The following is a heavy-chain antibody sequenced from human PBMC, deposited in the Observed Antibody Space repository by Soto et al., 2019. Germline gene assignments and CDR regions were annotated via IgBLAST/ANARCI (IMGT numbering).Heavy chain of an antibody. Sequence: GGSLRLSCAASGFTFSSYGMHWVRQAPGKGLEWVAVISYDGSNKYYADSVKGRFTISRDNSKNTLYLQMNSLRAEDTAVYYCAKDTRIAADGRMPYSGMDVWGQGTRVTVSS. D-gene: IGHD6-13*01. CDR2: ISYDGSNK. J-gene: IGHJ6*02. V-gene: IGHV3-30*18. CDR3: AKDTRIAADGRMPYSGMDV. CDR1: GFTFSSYG.